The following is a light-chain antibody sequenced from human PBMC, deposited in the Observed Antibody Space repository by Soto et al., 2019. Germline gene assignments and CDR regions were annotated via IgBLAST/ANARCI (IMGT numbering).Light chain of an antibody. CDR1: SSDVGGYNY. Sequence: QSVLTQPPSASGAFGQSVTISCTGTSSDVGGYNYVSWYQQHPGKAPKLMIYEVSERPSGGPDRFSGSKSGNTASLTVSGLQADDEADYYCSSYSGTNYHYVFGTGTKVTVL. V-gene: IGLV2-8*01. CDR2: EVS. CDR3: SSYSGTNYHYV. J-gene: IGLJ1*01.